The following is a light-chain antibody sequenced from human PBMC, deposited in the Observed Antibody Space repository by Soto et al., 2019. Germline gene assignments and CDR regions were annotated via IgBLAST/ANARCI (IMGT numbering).Light chain of an antibody. CDR1: QSISSW. J-gene: IGKJ1*01. Sequence: DNQMNQSPSTLSASVGDRVTTTCRASQSISSWLAWYQQKPGKAPKLLIYAASSLESGVPSRFSGSGSGTEFTLTISSLQPEDFATYYCQQYDSHWTFGQGTKVDIK. CDR3: QQYDSHWT. V-gene: IGKV1-5*01. CDR2: AAS.